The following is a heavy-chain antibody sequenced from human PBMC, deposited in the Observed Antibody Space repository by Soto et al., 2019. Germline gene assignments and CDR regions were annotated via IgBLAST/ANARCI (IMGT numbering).Heavy chain of an antibody. CDR1: GDSVSSNSAA. D-gene: IGHD6-13*01. CDR3: ARVAARWQKLVLDHSEGMDV. CDR2: TYYRSKWYN. Sequence: SQTLSLTCAISGDSVSSNSAAWNWIRQSPSRGLEWLGRTYYRSKWYNDYAVSVKSRITINPDTSKNQFSLQLNSVTPEDTAVYYCARVAARWQKLVLDHSEGMDVWGQGTTVTVSS. V-gene: IGHV6-1*01. J-gene: IGHJ6*02.